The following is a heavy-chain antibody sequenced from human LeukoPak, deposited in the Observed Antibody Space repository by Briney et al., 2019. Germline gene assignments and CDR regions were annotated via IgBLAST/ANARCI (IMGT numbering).Heavy chain of an antibody. CDR1: GYSFASYW. V-gene: IGHV5-10-1*01. D-gene: IGHD6-13*01. Sequence: GESLKISCKGSGYSFASYWISWVRQMPGKGLEWMGRIDPSDSYTNYSPSFQGHVTISADKSISTAYLQWSSLKASDTAMYYCAKTYSIAAAGEFDYWGQGTLVTVSS. CDR3: AKTYSIAAAGEFDY. J-gene: IGHJ4*02. CDR2: IDPSDSYT.